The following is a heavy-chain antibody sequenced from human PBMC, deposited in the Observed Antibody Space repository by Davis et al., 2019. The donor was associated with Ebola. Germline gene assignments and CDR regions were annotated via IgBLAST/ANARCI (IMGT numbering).Heavy chain of an antibody. D-gene: IGHD3-10*01. J-gene: IGHJ4*02. Sequence: PGGSLRLSCEIPGLISTNYVMYWVRQASGKGLEWISASETSDTKFNTNYADSVKGRFTMFRDNSRNTVFLQMNSLRVEDTAVYYCAKIGVRHSGDYWGQGTLVTVSS. CDR3: AKIGVRHSGDY. CDR1: GLISTNYV. CDR2: SETSDTKFNT. V-gene: IGHV3-23*05.